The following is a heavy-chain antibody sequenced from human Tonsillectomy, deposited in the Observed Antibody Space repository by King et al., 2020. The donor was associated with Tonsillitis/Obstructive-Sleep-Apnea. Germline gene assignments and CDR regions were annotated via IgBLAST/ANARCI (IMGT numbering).Heavy chain of an antibody. D-gene: IGHD2-2*01. CDR3: ARGPIVVVPAARWFDP. Sequence: QLVQSGAEVKKPGASVKVSCKASGDTFTGYYMHWVRQAPGQGLEWMGWINPNSGGTDYAQKFQGRVTMTRDTSISTAYMELSRLRSDDTAVYFCARGPIVVVPAARWFDPWGQGTLVTVSS. CDR1: GDTFTGYY. V-gene: IGHV1-2*02. CDR2: INPNSGGT. J-gene: IGHJ5*02.